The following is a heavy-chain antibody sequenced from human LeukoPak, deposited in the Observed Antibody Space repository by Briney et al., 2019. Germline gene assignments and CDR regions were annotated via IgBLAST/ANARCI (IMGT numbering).Heavy chain of an antibody. J-gene: IGHJ6*02. Sequence: GGSLRLSCTASGFTFSSYPMHWVRQAPGKGLEYVSAITSDGGYTYYANSVKGRFTISRDNSKKTLYLQMGSLRADDMAVYYCARGMTTTYYDYYYGMDVWGQGTTVTVSS. V-gene: IGHV3-64*01. D-gene: IGHD2/OR15-2a*01. CDR1: GFTFSSYP. CDR3: ARGMTTTYYDYYYGMDV. CDR2: ITSDGGYT.